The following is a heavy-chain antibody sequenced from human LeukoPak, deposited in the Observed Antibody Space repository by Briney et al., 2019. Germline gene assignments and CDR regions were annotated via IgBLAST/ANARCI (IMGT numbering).Heavy chain of an antibody. CDR3: AKSRGIYDNSGWRTFDY. CDR2: TRFDGSNE. D-gene: IGHD6-19*01. CDR1: GFTFSSYG. Sequence: GGSLRLSCVASGFTFSSYGMHWVRQAPGKGLEWVAFTRFDGSNEYYADSVKGRFTISRDNSKNTLYLQMNSLRAEDTAIYYCAKSRGIYDNSGWRTFDYWGQGTLVTVSS. J-gene: IGHJ4*02. V-gene: IGHV3-30*02.